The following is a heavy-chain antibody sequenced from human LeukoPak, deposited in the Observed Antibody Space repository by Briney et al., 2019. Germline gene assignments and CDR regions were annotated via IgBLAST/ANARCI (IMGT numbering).Heavy chain of an antibody. V-gene: IGHV1-18*01. Sequence: ASVKVSCKASGYTFTSYGISWVRQAPGQGPEWMGWISAYNGNTNFAQKLQGRVTMTRDTSISTAYLQWSSLKASDTAMYYCARLPSSGYYGGLYYYFDLWGRGTLVTVSS. CDR1: GYTFTSYG. CDR2: ISAYNGNT. CDR3: ARLPSSGYYGGLYYYFDL. D-gene: IGHD3-22*01. J-gene: IGHJ2*01.